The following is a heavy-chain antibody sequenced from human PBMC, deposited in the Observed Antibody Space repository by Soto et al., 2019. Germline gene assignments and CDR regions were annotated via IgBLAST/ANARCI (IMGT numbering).Heavy chain of an antibody. D-gene: IGHD6-13*01. CDR2: IYHSGST. CDR3: ARGSGWPGHSSSWYTQPYFDY. CDR1: GGSISSSNW. V-gene: IGHV4-4*02. Sequence: PSETLSLTCAVSGGSISSSNWWSWVRQPPGKGLEWIGEIYHSGSTNYNPSLKSRVTISVDKSKNQFSLKLSSVTAADTAVYYCARGSGWPGHSSSWYTQPYFDYWGQGTLVTAPQ. J-gene: IGHJ4*02.